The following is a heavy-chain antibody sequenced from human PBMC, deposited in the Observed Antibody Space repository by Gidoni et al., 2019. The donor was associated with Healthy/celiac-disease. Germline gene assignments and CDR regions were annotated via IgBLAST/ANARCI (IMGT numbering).Heavy chain of an antibody. CDR3: ARDYIGGYGLD. Sequence: QVQLVQSGAEVKKPGASVKVSCKASGYTCTSYAMHWVRQAPGQRLEWMGWINAGNGNTKYSQKFQGRVTITRDTSASTAYMELSSLRSEDTAVYYCARDYIGGYGLDWGQGTLVTVSS. D-gene: IGHD5-12*01. V-gene: IGHV1-3*01. CDR2: INAGNGNT. J-gene: IGHJ4*02. CDR1: GYTCTSYA.